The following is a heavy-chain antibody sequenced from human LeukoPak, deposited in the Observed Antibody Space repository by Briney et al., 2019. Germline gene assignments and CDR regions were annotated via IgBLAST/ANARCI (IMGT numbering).Heavy chain of an antibody. CDR2: IRYDGSNK. V-gene: IGHV3-30*02. J-gene: IGHJ4*02. Sequence: GGSLRLSCAASGFTFSSYGMHWVRQAPGKGLEWVAFIRYDGSNKYYADSVKGRFTISRDNSKNTLYLQMNSLRAEDTAVYYCAKEVPNYDFWSGYSGTDYWGQGTLVTVSS. CDR1: GFTFSSYG. CDR3: AKEVPNYDFWSGYSGTDY. D-gene: IGHD3-3*01.